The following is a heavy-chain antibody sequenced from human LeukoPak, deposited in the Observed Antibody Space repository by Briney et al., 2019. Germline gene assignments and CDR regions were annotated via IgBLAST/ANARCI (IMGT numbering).Heavy chain of an antibody. Sequence: GSLRLSCAASGFTFSSYAMNWVRQAPGKGLEWVSGISGNGGSIYYADSVKGRFTVSRDNSKNTLYLQMNSLRAEDTAVYYCARDPRGVVSSSYFDSWGQGTLVTVSS. CDR1: GFTFSSYA. J-gene: IGHJ4*02. CDR3: ARDPRGVVSSSYFDS. D-gene: IGHD3-10*01. V-gene: IGHV3-23*01. CDR2: ISGNGGSI.